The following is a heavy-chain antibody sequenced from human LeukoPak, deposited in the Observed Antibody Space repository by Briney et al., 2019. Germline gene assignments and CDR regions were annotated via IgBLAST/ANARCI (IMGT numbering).Heavy chain of an antibody. Sequence: ASVKVSCKASGYTFTSYAMHWVRQAPGQRLEWTGWINAGNGNTKYSQKFQGRVTITRDTSASTAYMELSSLRSEDTAVYYCARWATYDILTGYYLGWFDPWGQGTLVTVSS. V-gene: IGHV1-3*01. CDR2: INAGNGNT. J-gene: IGHJ5*02. D-gene: IGHD3-9*01. CDR3: ARWATYDILTGYYLGWFDP. CDR1: GYTFTSYA.